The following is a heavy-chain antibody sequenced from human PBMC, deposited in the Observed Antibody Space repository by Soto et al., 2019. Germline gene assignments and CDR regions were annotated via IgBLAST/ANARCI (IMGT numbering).Heavy chain of an antibody. D-gene: IGHD6-13*01. Sequence: GGSRRLSCAASGFTFSSYAMSWVRQAPGKGLEWVSAISGSGGSTYYADSVKGRFTISRDNSKNTLYLQMNSLRAEDTAVYYCAKAFGAAAGKSGWFDPWGQGTLVTVSS. CDR1: GFTFSSYA. V-gene: IGHV3-23*01. CDR2: ISGSGGST. CDR3: AKAFGAAAGKSGWFDP. J-gene: IGHJ5*02.